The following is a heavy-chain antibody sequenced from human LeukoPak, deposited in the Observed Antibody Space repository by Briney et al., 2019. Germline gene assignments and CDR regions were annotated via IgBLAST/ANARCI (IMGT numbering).Heavy chain of an antibody. D-gene: IGHD6-6*01. Sequence: SETLSLTCTVSGGSISSYYWSWIRQPPGKGLEWIGYIHYSGSTNYNPSLKSRVTISLDTSKNQFSLKLSSVTAADTAVYYCARRSFEYSSTGDFDYWGQGTLVTVSS. J-gene: IGHJ4*02. CDR3: ARRSFEYSSTGDFDY. V-gene: IGHV4-59*08. CDR2: IHYSGST. CDR1: GGSISSYY.